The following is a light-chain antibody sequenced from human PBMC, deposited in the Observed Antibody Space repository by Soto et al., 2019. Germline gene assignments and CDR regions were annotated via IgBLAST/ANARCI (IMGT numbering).Light chain of an antibody. J-gene: IGLJ1*01. V-gene: IGLV2-14*01. CDR3: SSSTNSSLDYV. CDR1: SSDIGGYND. CDR2: EDS. Sequence: QSALTQPASVSGSPGQSVTISCTGTSSDIGGYNDVSWYQQHPGKAPKLMIYEDSNRPSGVSNHFSGSKSGNTASLPVTGLQAEDDADYYCSSSTNSSLDYVFGTGTKLTVL.